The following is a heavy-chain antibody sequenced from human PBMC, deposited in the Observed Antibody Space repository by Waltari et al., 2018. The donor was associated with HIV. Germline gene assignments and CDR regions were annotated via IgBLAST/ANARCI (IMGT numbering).Heavy chain of an antibody. Sequence: GGLVQPGGSLRLSCAASGFTFSSYWMSWVRQAPGKGLEWVANIKQDGSEKDYVDSVKGRFTISRDNAKNSLYLQMNSLRAEDTAVYYCARDLAGQQVVGDHWGQGTLVTVSS. CDR3: ARDLAGQQVVGDH. D-gene: IGHD6-13*01. J-gene: IGHJ4*02. V-gene: IGHV3-7*01. CDR2: IKQDGSEK. CDR1: GFTFSSYW.